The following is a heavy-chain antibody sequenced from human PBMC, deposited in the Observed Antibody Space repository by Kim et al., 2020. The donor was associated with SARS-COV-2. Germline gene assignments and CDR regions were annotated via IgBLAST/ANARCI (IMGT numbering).Heavy chain of an antibody. CDR3: AKDSQYSGSYSDAFDI. Sequence: GGSLRLSCAASGFTFSRYAMSWVRQAPGKGLEWVSAISGSGGRTYYADSVKGRFTISRDNSKNTLYLQMNSLRAEDTAVYYCAKDSQYSGSYSDAFDIWGQGTMVTVSS. D-gene: IGHD1-26*01. V-gene: IGHV3-23*01. CDR2: ISGSGGRT. CDR1: GFTFSRYA. J-gene: IGHJ3*02.